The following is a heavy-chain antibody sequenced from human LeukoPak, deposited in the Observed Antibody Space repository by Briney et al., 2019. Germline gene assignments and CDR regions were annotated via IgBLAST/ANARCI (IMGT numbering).Heavy chain of an antibody. CDR2: ISGSGGST. D-gene: IGHD5-12*01. Sequence: PGGSLRPSCAASGFTFSSYAMSWVRQAPGKGLEWVSAISGSGGSTYYADSVKGRFTISRDNSKNTLYVQMNSLRAEDTAVYYCAKDLLAATIDYYFDYWGQGTLVTVSS. J-gene: IGHJ4*02. V-gene: IGHV3-23*01. CDR3: AKDLLAATIDYYFDY. CDR1: GFTFSSYA.